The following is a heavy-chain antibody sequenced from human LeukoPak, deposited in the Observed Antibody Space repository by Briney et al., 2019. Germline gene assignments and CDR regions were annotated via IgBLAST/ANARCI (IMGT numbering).Heavy chain of an antibody. CDR2: TSYDGNTK. CDR3: AKDSQSLNGYYTVGNFDF. CDR1: GFIFSNYA. Sequence: GGSLRPSCAASGFIFSNYAMHWVRQAPGKGLEWVTVTSYDGNTKHYADSVKGRFTISRDNSKNTLWLQMNSLRPEDSAVYFCAKDSQSLNGYYTVGNFDFWGQGTLVTVSS. J-gene: IGHJ4*02. D-gene: IGHD3-9*01. V-gene: IGHV3-30*04.